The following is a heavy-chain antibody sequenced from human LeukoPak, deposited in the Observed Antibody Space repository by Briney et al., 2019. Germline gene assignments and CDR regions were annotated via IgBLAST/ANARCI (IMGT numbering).Heavy chain of an antibody. D-gene: IGHD5-12*01. V-gene: IGHV3-74*01. CDR1: GFTFSNYW. J-gene: IGHJ4*02. CDR2: INSDGVNT. CDR3: ASSLLYSAYYFAEY. Sequence: GGSLRLSCAASGFTFSNYWVHWVRQAPGKGLVWVSRINSDGVNTSYADSVKGRFTISRDNAKNTLNLQMNSLRAEDTAVYYCASSLLYSAYYFAEYWGQGTLVTVSS.